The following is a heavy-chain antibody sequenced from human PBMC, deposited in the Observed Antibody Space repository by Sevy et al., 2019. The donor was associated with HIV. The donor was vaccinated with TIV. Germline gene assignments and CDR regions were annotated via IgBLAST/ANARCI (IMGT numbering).Heavy chain of an antibody. CDR3: ARDGGDYYFDY. CDR1: GFTFSSYA. D-gene: IGHD3-16*01. J-gene: IGHJ4*02. V-gene: IGHV3-30-3*01. CDR2: ISYDGSNK. Sequence: WGSLRLSCAASGFTFSSYAMHWVRQAPGKGLEWVAVISYDGSNKYYADSVKGRFTISRDNSKNTLYLQMNSLRAEDTAVYYCARDGGDYYFDYWGQGTLVTVSS.